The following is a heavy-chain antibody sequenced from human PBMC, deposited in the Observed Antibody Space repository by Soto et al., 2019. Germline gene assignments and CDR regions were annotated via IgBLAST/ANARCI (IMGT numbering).Heavy chain of an antibody. V-gene: IGHV1-2*02. CDR3: ASGPSE. CDR1: GYIFIGSY. CDR2: IYPATGDT. Sequence: QVQLVQSGAEMKSPGASVKVSCKATGYIFIGSYLHWIRQAPGQGPEWMGSIYPATGDTDYAQTYPGRGILTGYTAIGTAYMELKWLTFDDTGMYYCASGPSEWGQGTLVTVAS. J-gene: IGHJ4*02.